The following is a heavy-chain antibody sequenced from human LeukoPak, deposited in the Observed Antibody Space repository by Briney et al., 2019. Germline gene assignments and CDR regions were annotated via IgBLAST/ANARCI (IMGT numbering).Heavy chain of an antibody. J-gene: IGHJ3*02. D-gene: IGHD3-3*01. CDR3: ARDGFSSGYPYDAFDI. V-gene: IGHV3-53*01. CDR2: IYSGGST. CDR1: GFTVSSNY. Sequence: GGSLRLSCAASGFTVSSNYMSWVRQAPGKGLEWVSVIYSGGSTYYADSVKGRFAISRDNSKNTLYLQMNSLRAEDTAVYYCARDGFSSGYPYDAFDIWGQGTMVTVSS.